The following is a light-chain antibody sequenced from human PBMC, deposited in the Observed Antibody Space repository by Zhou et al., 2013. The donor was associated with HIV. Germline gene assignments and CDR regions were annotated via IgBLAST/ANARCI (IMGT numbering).Light chain of an antibody. Sequence: DIQMTQSPSSLSASVGDRVTITCQASQDISNYLNWYQQKPGKAPKLLIYHASNLETGVPARFSGSGSGTDFTFTISSLQPEDIATYYCQQFNSFPLTFGGGTKVEIK. CDR2: HAS. CDR1: QDISNY. CDR3: QQFNSFPLT. V-gene: IGKV1-33*01. J-gene: IGKJ4*01.